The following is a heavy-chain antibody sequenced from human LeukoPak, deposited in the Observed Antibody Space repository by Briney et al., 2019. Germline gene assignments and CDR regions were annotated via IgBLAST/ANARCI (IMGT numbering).Heavy chain of an antibody. D-gene: IGHD5-18*01. CDR2: IYTSGST. V-gene: IGHV4-4*07. Sequence: SETLSLTCTVSGGSISSYYWSWIRQPAGKGLEWIGRIYTSGSTNHNPSLKSRVTMSVDTSKNQFSLKLSSVTAADTAVYYCARGAANVDTAMVISWYMDVWGKGTTVTVSS. J-gene: IGHJ6*03. CDR3: ARGAANVDTAMVISWYMDV. CDR1: GGSISSYY.